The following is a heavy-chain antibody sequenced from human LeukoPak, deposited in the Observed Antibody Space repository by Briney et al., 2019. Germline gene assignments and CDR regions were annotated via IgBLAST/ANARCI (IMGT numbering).Heavy chain of an antibody. CDR2: ISHDGRNK. Sequence: GGSLRLSCVVSGFSLSSHGMHWVRRAPGQGLEWVAVISHDGRNKYYADSVKGRFTISRDNSKNTVYLQMNSLRAEDTAVYYCARSRYCSRGNCYFVSWFDPWGQGTLVTVSS. V-gene: IGHV3-30*04. CDR3: ARSRYCSRGNCYFVSWFDP. J-gene: IGHJ5*02. D-gene: IGHD2-15*01. CDR1: GFSLSSHG.